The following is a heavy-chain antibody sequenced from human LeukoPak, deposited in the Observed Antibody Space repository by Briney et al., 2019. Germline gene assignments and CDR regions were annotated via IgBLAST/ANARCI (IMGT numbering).Heavy chain of an antibody. D-gene: IGHD6-6*01. V-gene: IGHV3-48*03. CDR2: ISSSGSTI. CDR1: GFTFSSYE. CDR3: ARDRARYYDY. Sequence: PGGSLRLSCAASGFTFSSYEMNWVHQAPGKGLEWVSYISSSGSTIYYADSVKGRFTISRDNAKNSLYLQMNSLRAEDTAVYYCARDRARYYDYWGQGTLVTVST. J-gene: IGHJ4*02.